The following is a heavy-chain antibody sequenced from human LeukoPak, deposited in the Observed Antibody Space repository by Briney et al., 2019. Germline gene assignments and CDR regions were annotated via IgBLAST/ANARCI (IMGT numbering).Heavy chain of an antibody. V-gene: IGHV1-2*02. J-gene: IGHJ4*02. CDR3: TRRSGTSWFDY. D-gene: IGHD2-2*01. Sequence: ASVKVSCKPSGYTFTDNYLHWVRQAPGQGLEWVGWMNPNSGGTGYAQKFQGRVTMTRDTSISTAYMELSSLTSDDTAVYCTRRSGTSWFDYWGQGSLVTVSS. CDR2: MNPNSGGT. CDR1: GYTFTDNY.